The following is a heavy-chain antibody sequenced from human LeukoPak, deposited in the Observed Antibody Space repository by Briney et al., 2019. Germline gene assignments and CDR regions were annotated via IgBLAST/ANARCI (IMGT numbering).Heavy chain of an antibody. Sequence: SETLSLTCTVSGGSISSSSYYWGWIRQPPGKGLEWIGSIYYIGNTYYNPSLKSRVTISLDTSKNQFSLKLSSLTAADTAVYYCASLGGSGYSDYWGQGTLVTVSS. CDR2: IYYIGNT. V-gene: IGHV4-39*07. CDR1: GGSISSSSYY. D-gene: IGHD3-3*01. J-gene: IGHJ4*02. CDR3: ASLGGSGYSDY.